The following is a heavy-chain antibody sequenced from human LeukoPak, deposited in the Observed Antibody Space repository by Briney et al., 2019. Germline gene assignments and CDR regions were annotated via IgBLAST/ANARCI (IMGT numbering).Heavy chain of an antibody. Sequence: GASRQISGEGAGSFFTSYWIGWGRPLAGKGLEWMGIFYPGGTDTRYSPSFQSQVTISADKSISTAYLQWSSLKASDTAMYYCARGVVPAAIDRFDPWGQGTLVTVSS. D-gene: IGHD2-2*02. CDR3: ARGVVPAAIDRFDP. CDR2: FYPGGTDT. V-gene: IGHV5-51*01. CDR1: GSFFTSYW. J-gene: IGHJ5*02.